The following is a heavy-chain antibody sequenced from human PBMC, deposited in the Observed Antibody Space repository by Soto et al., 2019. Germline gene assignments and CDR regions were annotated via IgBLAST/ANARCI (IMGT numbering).Heavy chain of an antibody. CDR1: GGSISSNW. CDR3: ARHTGMAPRRGCAY. V-gene: IGHV4-4*01. J-gene: IGHJ4*02. Sequence: QVQLQESGPGLVKPSETLSLICDVSGGSISSNWWRWVRQPPGKGLEWIGEIHHSGTTNYNTPLKSLVIVSVRKAVNQNSMKVYSVCAADTVVYCGARHTGMAPRRGCAYWGQGTVFLVTS. CDR2: IHHSGTT. D-gene: IGHD5-18*01.